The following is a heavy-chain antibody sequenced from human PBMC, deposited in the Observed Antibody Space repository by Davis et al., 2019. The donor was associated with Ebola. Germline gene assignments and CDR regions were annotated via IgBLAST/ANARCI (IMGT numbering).Heavy chain of an antibody. Sequence: GESLKISCAASGFTFSSYAMHWVRQAPGKGLEWVAVISYDGSNKYYADSVKGRFTISRDNSKNTLYLQMNSLRAEDTAVYYCASPPGHNGNWGQGTLVTVSS. CDR2: ISYDGSNK. J-gene: IGHJ4*02. CDR1: GFTFSSYA. CDR3: ASPPGHNGN. V-gene: IGHV3-30-3*01. D-gene: IGHD1-1*01.